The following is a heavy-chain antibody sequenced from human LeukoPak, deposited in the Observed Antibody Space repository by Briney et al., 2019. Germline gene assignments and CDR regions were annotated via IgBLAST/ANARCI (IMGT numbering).Heavy chain of an antibody. CDR1: GGSISSGSYY. CDR2: IYTSGST. J-gene: IGHJ6*03. Sequence: SETLSLTCTVSGGSISSGSYYWSWIRQPAGKGLEGIGRIYTSGSTNYNPSPKSRVTISVDTSKNQFSLKLSSVTAADTAVYYCARDGGRQLAHYYYYYYMDVWGKGTTVTVSS. D-gene: IGHD6-6*01. V-gene: IGHV4-61*02. CDR3: ARDGGRQLAHYYYYYYMDV.